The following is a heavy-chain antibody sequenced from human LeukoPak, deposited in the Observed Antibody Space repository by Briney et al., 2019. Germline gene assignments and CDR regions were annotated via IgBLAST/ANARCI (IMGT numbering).Heavy chain of an antibody. Sequence: ASVKVSCKVSGYTLTELSMHWVRQAPGQGLEWMGIINPSGGSTSYAQKFQGRVTMTRDMSTSTVYMELSSLRSEDTAVYYCARLGRAVTGSYFDYWGQGTLVTVSS. V-gene: IGHV1-46*01. J-gene: IGHJ4*02. CDR1: GYTLTELS. CDR2: INPSGGST. D-gene: IGHD1-20*01. CDR3: ARLGRAVTGSYFDY.